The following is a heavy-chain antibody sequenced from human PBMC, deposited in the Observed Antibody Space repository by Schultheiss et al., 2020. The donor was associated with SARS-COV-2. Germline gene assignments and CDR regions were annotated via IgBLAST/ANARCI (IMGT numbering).Heavy chain of an antibody. V-gene: IGHV3-11*05. CDR1: GFTFSSYW. CDR2: ISSSSSYT. D-gene: IGHD3-16*01. Sequence: GGSLRLSCAASGFTFSSYWMHWIRQAPGKGLEWVSYISSSSSYTNYADSVKGRFTISRDNSKNTLYLQMNSLRAEDTAVYYCASEAPGSLGLYGMDVWGQGTTVTVSS. J-gene: IGHJ6*02. CDR3: ASEAPGSLGLYGMDV.